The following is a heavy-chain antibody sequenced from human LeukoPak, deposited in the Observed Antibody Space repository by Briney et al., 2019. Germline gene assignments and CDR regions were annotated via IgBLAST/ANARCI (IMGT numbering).Heavy chain of an antibody. CDR1: GFTFSSYS. CDR2: ISSSSSYI. D-gene: IGHD6-13*01. J-gene: IGHJ4*02. V-gene: IGHV3-21*01. Sequence: GGSLRLSCAASGFTFSSYSMNWVRQAPGKGLEWVSSISSSSSYIYYADSVKGRFTISRDNSKNTLYLQMNSLRAEDTAVYYCAKRYSSSWYWVDYWGQGTLVTVSS. CDR3: AKRYSSSWYWVDY.